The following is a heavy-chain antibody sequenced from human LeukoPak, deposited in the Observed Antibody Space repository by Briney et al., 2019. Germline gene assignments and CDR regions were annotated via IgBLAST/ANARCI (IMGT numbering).Heavy chain of an antibody. CDR1: GFTFSSYA. J-gene: IGHJ4*02. Sequence: GSLRLSCAASGFTFSSYAMSWVRQPPGKGLEWIGSIYYSGSTYYNPSLKSRVTISVDTSKNQFSLKLSSVTAADTAVYYCARDLGYCTNGVCHTRFDYWGQGTLVAVSS. V-gene: IGHV4-39*02. CDR3: ARDLGYCTNGVCHTRFDY. CDR2: IYYSGST. D-gene: IGHD2-8*01.